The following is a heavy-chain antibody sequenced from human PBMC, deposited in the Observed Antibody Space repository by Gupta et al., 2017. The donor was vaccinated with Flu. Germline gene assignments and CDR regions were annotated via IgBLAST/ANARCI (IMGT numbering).Heavy chain of an antibody. Sequence: QVQLVQSGAEVKKPGSSVKVSCKASGGSFSNHAISWVRQAPGQGLEWMGGIIPIFGTADYAQKFQGRVTITADKATTTAYMELSSLRYEDKAVYYCESGGKGYCSGGSCDPVVVYYYSGLDVWGQGTTVTVSS. CDR3: ESGGKGYCSGGSCDPVVVYYYSGLDV. D-gene: IGHD2-15*01. CDR2: IIPIFGTA. CDR1: GGSFSNHA. V-gene: IGHV1-69*06. J-gene: IGHJ6*02.